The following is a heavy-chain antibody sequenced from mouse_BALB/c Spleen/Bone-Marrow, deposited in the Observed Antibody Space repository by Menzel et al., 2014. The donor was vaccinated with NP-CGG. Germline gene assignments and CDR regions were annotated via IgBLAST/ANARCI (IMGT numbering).Heavy chain of an antibody. CDR1: GYTFTSYW. Sequence: QVHVKQSGAELAKPGASLKMSCKASGYTFTSYWMHWVKQRPGQGLEWIGYVNPSTDYTEYNQKFKDKATLSADKSSSTAFMQLSSLTSEDSAVYYCARRAYGGSYEFAYWGQGTLVTVSA. V-gene: IGHV1-7*01. J-gene: IGHJ3*01. CDR2: VNPSTDYT. D-gene: IGHD1-1*01. CDR3: ARRAYGGSYEFAY.